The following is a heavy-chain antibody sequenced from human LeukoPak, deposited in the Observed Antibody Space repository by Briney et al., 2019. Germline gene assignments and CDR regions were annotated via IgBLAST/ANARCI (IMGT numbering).Heavy chain of an antibody. Sequence: ASVKVSCKVSGYTLTELSMHWVRQAPGKGLEWMGGFDPEDGETIYAQKLQGRVTMTEDTSTDTAYMELSSLRSEDTAVYYCATKPYSITMVRGVPPGDYYGMDVWGQGTTVTVSS. J-gene: IGHJ6*02. CDR2: FDPEDGET. V-gene: IGHV1-24*01. CDR3: ATKPYSITMVRGVPPGDYYGMDV. D-gene: IGHD3-10*01. CDR1: GYTLTELS.